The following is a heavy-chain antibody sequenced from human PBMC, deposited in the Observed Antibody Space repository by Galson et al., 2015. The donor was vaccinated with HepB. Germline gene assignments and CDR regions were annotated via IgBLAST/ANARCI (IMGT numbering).Heavy chain of an antibody. J-gene: IGHJ4*02. D-gene: IGHD3-10*01. CDR2: ISGYNGNT. CDR3: ARPDRGRYYFDY. CDR1: GYTFTNYG. V-gene: IGHV1-18*01. Sequence: SCKASGYTFTNYGINWVRQAPGQGLEWMGWISGYNGNTNYAQKFQGRVTMTTDTSTRTAYMELRSLRSDDTAVYYCARPDRGRYYFDYWGQGTLVTVSS.